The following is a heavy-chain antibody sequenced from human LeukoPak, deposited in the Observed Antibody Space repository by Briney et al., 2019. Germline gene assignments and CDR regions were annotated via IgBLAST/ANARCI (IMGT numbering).Heavy chain of an antibody. CDR1: GFTFSSYV. D-gene: IGHD2-2*01. CDR2: ISSSGSDT. CDR3: SRNLGYWNSTRCYDAFDI. Sequence: PGGSLRLSCAASGFTFSSYVMIWVRHAPGKGLLWVSYISSSGSDTNYADSVKGRFTISRDNAKKAMYLQMNSLKAQDTGVYYCSRNLGYWNSTRCYDAFDIWGQGTMVIGFS. J-gene: IGHJ3*02. V-gene: IGHV3-21*04.